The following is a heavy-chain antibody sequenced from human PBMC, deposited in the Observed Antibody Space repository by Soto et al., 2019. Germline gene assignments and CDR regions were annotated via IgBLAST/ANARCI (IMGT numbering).Heavy chain of an antibody. CDR2: IYFTGST. V-gene: IGHV4-61*01. CDR3: TRGPPRVQWFDP. CDR1: GGAVSSGTYY. Sequence: PSETLSLTCTVSGGAVSSGTYYWSWIRQPPGKGLEWIGHIYFTGSTNYNPSLKSRVTMSIDTSRNQFSLKLSSVTAADTAVYYCTRGPPRVQWFDPWGLGTLVTVSS. J-gene: IGHJ5*02.